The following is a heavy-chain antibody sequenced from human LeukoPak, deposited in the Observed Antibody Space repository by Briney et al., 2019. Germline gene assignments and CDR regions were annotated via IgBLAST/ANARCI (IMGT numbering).Heavy chain of an antibody. CDR1: GFTFSSYG. V-gene: IGHV3-30*18. J-gene: IGHJ4*02. CDR2: ISYDGSNK. CDR3: AKDPAHRAILWFGELGVGYFDY. Sequence: GGSLRLSCAASGFTFSSYGMHWVRQAPGKGLEWVAVISYDGSNKYYADSVKGRFTISRDNSKNTLYLQMNSLRAEDTAVYYCAKDPAHRAILWFGELGVGYFDYWGQGTLVTVSS. D-gene: IGHD3-10*01.